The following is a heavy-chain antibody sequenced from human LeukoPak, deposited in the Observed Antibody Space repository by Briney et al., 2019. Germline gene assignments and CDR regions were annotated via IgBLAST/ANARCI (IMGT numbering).Heavy chain of an antibody. D-gene: IGHD2-15*01. Sequence: PGGSLRLSCAASGFTFSNAWMNWVRQAPGKGLEWVGRIKSKTDGGTTDYAAPVKGRFTMSRDDSKNTLYLEMNSLKTEDTAVYYCTTYVCSGGSCYYFDNWGQGTLVTVSS. CDR2: IKSKTDGGTT. CDR1: GFTFSNAW. V-gene: IGHV3-15*07. CDR3: TTYVCSGGSCYYFDN. J-gene: IGHJ4*02.